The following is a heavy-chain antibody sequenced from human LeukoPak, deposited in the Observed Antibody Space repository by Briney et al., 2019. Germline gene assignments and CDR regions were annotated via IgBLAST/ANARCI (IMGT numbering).Heavy chain of an antibody. V-gene: IGHV1-24*01. CDR3: ATDTLRGPRGGRDV. Sequence: ASVKVSCKVSRYTLTELSMHWVRQAPGKGLEWMGGFDPEDGETIYAQKFQGRVTMTEDTSTDTAYMELSSLRSEDTAVYYCATDTLRGPRGGRDVWGRGTTVTVSS. CDR2: FDPEDGET. CDR1: RYTLTELS. J-gene: IGHJ6*02. D-gene: IGHD4-17*01.